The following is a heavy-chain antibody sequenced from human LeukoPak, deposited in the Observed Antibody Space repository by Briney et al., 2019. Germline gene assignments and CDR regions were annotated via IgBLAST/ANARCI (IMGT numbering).Heavy chain of an antibody. Sequence: ASVKVSCKASGYTFTGYYMHWVRQAPGQGLEWMGWINPNSGGTNYAQKFRGGVTMTRDTSISTAYMELSRLRSDDTAVYYCASHKQSYYYDSIEEGAFDIWGQGTMVTVSS. CDR3: ASHKQSYYYDSIEEGAFDI. V-gene: IGHV1-2*02. D-gene: IGHD3-22*01. J-gene: IGHJ3*02. CDR2: INPNSGGT. CDR1: GYTFTGYY.